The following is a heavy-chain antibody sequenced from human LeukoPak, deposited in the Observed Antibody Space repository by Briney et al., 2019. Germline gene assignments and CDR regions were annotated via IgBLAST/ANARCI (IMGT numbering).Heavy chain of an antibody. Sequence: GASVKVSCKASGGTFSSYAISWVRQAPGQGLEWMGGIIPIFGTANYAQKFQGRVTITADKSTSTAYMELSSLRSEDTAVYYYARDAGYCSSTSCYPGWFDPWGQGTLVTVSS. D-gene: IGHD2-2*01. CDR2: IIPIFGTA. CDR3: ARDAGYCSSTSCYPGWFDP. V-gene: IGHV1-69*06. CDR1: GGTFSSYA. J-gene: IGHJ5*02.